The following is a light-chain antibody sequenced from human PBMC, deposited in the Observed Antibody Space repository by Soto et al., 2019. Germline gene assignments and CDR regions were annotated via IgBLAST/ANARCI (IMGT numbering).Light chain of an antibody. CDR2: DAA. V-gene: IGKV3-11*01. CDR3: QLGDT. J-gene: IGKJ2*01. CDR1: QSVSSY. Sequence: EIVLTQSPATLSLSPGERATLFGRASQSVSSYLAWYQQKPGQAPRLLIYDAANRATGIPARFSGSGSGTDFTLTISSLAPEDFAVYYCQLGDTCGQGTKLEIK.